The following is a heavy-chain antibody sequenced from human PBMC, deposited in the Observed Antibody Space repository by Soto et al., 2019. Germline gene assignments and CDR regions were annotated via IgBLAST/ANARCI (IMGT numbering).Heavy chain of an antibody. J-gene: IGHJ3*02. CDR1: GFTVSSNY. CDR2: IYSGGST. Sequence: GGSLRLSCAASGFTVSSNYMSWVRQAPGKGLEWVSVIYSGGSTYYADSVKGRFTISRDNSKNTLYLQMNSLRAEDTAVYYCARDRRSGGPDAFDIWGQGTMVTVSS. CDR3: ARDRRSGGPDAFDI. V-gene: IGHV3-66*01.